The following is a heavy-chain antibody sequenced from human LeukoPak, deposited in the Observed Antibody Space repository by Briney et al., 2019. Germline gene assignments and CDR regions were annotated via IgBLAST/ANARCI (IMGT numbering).Heavy chain of an antibody. J-gene: IGHJ6*02. CDR1: GFTFSSYG. Sequence: QPGGSLRLSCAASGFTFSSYGMHWVRQAPGKGLEWVAVIWYDGSNKYYADSVKGRFTISRDNSKNTLYLQMNSLRAEDTALYYCAKDIGSGSRDINYYYYGMDVWGQGTTVTVSS. CDR3: AKDIGSGSRDINYYYYGMDV. V-gene: IGHV3-30*02. D-gene: IGHD3-10*01. CDR2: IWYDGSNK.